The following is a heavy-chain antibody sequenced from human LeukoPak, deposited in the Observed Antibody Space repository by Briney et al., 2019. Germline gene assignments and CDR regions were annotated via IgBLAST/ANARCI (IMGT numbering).Heavy chain of an antibody. D-gene: IGHD4-11*01. J-gene: IGHJ3*02. CDR1: GGSISSYY. V-gene: IGHV4-59*01. CDR3: ASETRGDAFDI. Sequence: SETLSLTCTVSGGSISSYYWSWTRQPPGKGLEWIGYIYYSGSTNYNPSLKSRVTISVDTSKNQFSLKLSSVTAADTAVYYCASETRGDAFDIWGQGTMVTVSS. CDR2: IYYSGST.